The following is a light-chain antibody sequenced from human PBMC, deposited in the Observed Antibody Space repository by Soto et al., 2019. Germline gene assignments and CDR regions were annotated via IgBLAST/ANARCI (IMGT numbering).Light chain of an antibody. CDR1: QSISRF. Sequence: DIQMTQSPSSLSASVGDRVTITCRAGQSISRFLNWYQQKPGQAPDLLIYTASTLQSGVPSRFSGSGSGTDCTLTITSLQPEDFGSYDCQQSFSNPPTFGQGTKLEIK. CDR2: TAS. V-gene: IGKV1-39*01. CDR3: QQSFSNPPT. J-gene: IGKJ2*01.